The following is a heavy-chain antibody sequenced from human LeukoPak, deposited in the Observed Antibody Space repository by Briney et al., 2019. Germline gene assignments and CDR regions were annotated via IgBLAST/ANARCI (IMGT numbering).Heavy chain of an antibody. CDR1: GFTFSSYS. J-gene: IGHJ4*02. D-gene: IGHD3-22*01. V-gene: IGHV4-34*08. Sequence: GSLRLSCAASGFTFSSYSMNWIRQPPGKGLEWIGEINHSGSTNYNPSLKSRVTISVDTSKKQFSLKLSSVTAADTAAYYCVTYYFDSSGPKKNYWGQGTLVTVSP. CDR3: VTYYFDSSGPKKNY. CDR2: INHSGST.